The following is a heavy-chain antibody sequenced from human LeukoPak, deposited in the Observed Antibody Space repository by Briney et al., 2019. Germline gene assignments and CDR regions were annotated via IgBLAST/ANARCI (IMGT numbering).Heavy chain of an antibody. CDR3: ARDQRYCSGGSCYSSPGGYNWFDP. V-gene: IGHV7-4-1*02. Sequence: ASVKVSCKASGYTFTSYAMNWVRQAPGQGLEWMGWINTNTGNPTYAQGFTGRFVFSLDTSVSTAYLQISSLKAEDTAVYYCARDQRYCSGGSCYSSPGGYNWFDPWGQGTLVTVSS. CDR2: INTNTGNP. J-gene: IGHJ5*02. D-gene: IGHD2-15*01. CDR1: GYTFTSYA.